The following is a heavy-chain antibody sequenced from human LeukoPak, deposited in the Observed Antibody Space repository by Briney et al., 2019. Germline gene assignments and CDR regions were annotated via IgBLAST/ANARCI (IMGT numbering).Heavy chain of an antibody. D-gene: IGHD3-9*01. CDR3: AKASLRYFDWFSDY. Sequence: PGGSLRHSCAASGFTFSSYAMHWVRQAPGKGLEWVAVISYDGSNKYYADSVKGRFTISRDNSRNTLHLQMNSLRAEDTAVYSCAKASLRYFDWFSDYWGQGTLVTVSS. V-gene: IGHV3-30*18. J-gene: IGHJ4*02. CDR1: GFTFSSYA. CDR2: ISYDGSNK.